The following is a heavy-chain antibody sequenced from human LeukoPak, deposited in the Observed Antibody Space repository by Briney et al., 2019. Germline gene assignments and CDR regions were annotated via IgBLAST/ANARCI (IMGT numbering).Heavy chain of an antibody. D-gene: IGHD1-14*01. CDR1: GLTFSTSG. CDR3: ATETNGRHYDY. Sequence: PGGSLRLSCTTSGLTFSTSGFNWVRQAPRKGLEWVASIGPTGFDRYHAGSIKGRFTISRDNANNFLYLQMDSLRAEDTAVYYCATETNGRHYDYWGQGTLLTVSS. CDR2: IGPTGFDR. V-gene: IGHV3-21*06. J-gene: IGHJ4*02.